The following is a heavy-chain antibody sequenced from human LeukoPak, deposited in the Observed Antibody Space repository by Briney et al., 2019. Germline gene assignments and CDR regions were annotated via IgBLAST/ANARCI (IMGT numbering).Heavy chain of an antibody. V-gene: IGHV4-59*01. D-gene: IGHD3-16*01. CDR1: GGSISSYY. CDR2: IYYSGST. CDR3: AREAGGGYFDY. Sequence: SETLPLTCTVSGGSISSYYWSWLRQPPGKGLEWMGYIYYSGSTNYIPSLKSRVTISVDTSKNQFSLKLGSVTAADTAVYYCAREAGGGYFDYWGQGTLVTVSS. J-gene: IGHJ4*02.